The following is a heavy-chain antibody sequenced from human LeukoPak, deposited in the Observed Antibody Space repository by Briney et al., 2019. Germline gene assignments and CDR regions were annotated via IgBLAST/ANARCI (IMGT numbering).Heavy chain of an antibody. CDR2: ISSSSSYI. J-gene: IGHJ6*03. CDR3: GRGLPIAVAGTPPYMEV. Sequence: GGSLRLSCAASGFTFSSYSMNWVRQAPGKGLEWVSSISSSSSYIYYADSVKGRFTISRDNAKNSLYLQMNSLRAEDTAVYYCGRGLPIAVAGTPPYMEVWGKGTTVTVSS. CDR1: GFTFSSYS. V-gene: IGHV3-21*01. D-gene: IGHD6-19*01.